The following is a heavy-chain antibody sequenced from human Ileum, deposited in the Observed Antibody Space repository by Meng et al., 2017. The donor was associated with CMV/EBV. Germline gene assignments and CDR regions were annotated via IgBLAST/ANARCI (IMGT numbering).Heavy chain of an antibody. J-gene: IGHJ4*02. D-gene: IGHD7-27*01. CDR2: INAGGRTI. V-gene: IGHV3-48*03. CDR1: GFTFSSYE. CDR3: ARELTASWAPFDY. Sequence: GESLKISCVASGFTFSSYEFNWVRQAPGKGLEWLSHINAGGRTIYYADSVKGRFTISRDDAKSSLYLQMSSLRADDTAVYYCARELTASWAPFDYWGQGTLVTVSS.